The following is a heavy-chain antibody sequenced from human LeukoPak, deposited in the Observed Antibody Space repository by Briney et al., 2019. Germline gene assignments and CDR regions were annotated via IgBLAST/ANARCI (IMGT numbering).Heavy chain of an antibody. V-gene: IGHV3-23*01. CDR2: ISGSGGST. J-gene: IGHJ4*02. CDR3: AKDVGRNQLLSVY. D-gene: IGHD2-2*01. Sequence: PGGSLRLSCAASGFTFSSYAMSWVCQAPGKGLEWVSAISGSGGSTYYADSVKGRFTISRDNSKNTLYLQMNSLRAEDTAVYYCAKDVGRNQLLSVYWGQGTLVTVSS. CDR1: GFTFSSYA.